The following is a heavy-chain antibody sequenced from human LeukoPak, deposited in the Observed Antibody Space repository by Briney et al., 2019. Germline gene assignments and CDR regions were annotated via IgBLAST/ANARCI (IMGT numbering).Heavy chain of an antibody. Sequence: GGSLRLSCVASGFTFSGHGMRWVRQAPGKGLEWVANIKQDGSEKNYVDSVKGRFTISRDNAENSLFLQMNSLRVEDTAVYYCAREWQGGIAAAGTRIEGDYWGQGTLVAVSS. D-gene: IGHD6-13*01. CDR3: AREWQGGIAAAGTRIEGDY. CDR2: IKQDGSEK. V-gene: IGHV3-7*01. CDR1: GFTFSGHG. J-gene: IGHJ4*02.